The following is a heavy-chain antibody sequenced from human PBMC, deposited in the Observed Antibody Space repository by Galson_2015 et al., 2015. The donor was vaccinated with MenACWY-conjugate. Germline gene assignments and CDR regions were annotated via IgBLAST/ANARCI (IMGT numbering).Heavy chain of an antibody. J-gene: IGHJ4*02. CDR1: GSSIRSDDY. V-gene: IGHV4-38-2*02. CDR2: AYHSGTT. D-gene: IGHD2-21*02. Sequence: LTCTVSGSSIRSDDYLGWIRQSPGQGLERIASAYHSGTTYYNPSLKSRVSISGDTSKNQFSLRLSSVTVADAAVYYCSRGPKYGGDAYFDYWGQGTLVTVSA. CDR3: SRGPKYGGDAYFDY.